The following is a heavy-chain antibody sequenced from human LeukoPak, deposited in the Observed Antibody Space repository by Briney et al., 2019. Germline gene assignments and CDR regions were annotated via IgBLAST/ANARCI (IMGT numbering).Heavy chain of an antibody. V-gene: IGHV1-2*02. CDR3: ARTASITIFGVPFPGY. Sequence: ASVKVSCKASGYTFTSYYMHWVRQAPGQGLEWMGWINPNSGGTNYAQKFQGRVTMTRDTSISTAYMELSRLRSDDTAVYYCARTASITIFGVPFPGYWGQGTLVTVSS. CDR2: INPNSGGT. D-gene: IGHD3-3*01. J-gene: IGHJ4*02. CDR1: GYTFTSYY.